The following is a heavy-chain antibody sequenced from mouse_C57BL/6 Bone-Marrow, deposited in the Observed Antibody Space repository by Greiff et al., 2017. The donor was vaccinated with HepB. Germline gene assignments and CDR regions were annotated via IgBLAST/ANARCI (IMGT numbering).Heavy chain of an antibody. CDR1: GYTFTSYG. D-gene: IGHD5-1*01. CDR3: ARGSTWEFDY. J-gene: IGHJ2*01. CDR2: IYPSSGNT. Sequence: QVQLQQSGAELVRPGASVKLSCKASGYTFTSYGISWVKQRTGQGLEWIGEIYPSSGNTYYNEKFKGKATLTADKSSSTAYMELSCLSSEDSAVYCCARGSTWEFDYWGKGTTLTVSS. V-gene: IGHV1-81*01.